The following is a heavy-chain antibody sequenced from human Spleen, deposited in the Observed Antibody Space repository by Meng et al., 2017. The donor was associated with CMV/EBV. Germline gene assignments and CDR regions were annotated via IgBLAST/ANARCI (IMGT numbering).Heavy chain of an antibody. V-gene: IGHV4-30-4*08. Sequence: SETLSLTCNVSGVSVTNSGSYWGWMRQSPGKGLEWIGYIYYSGSTYYNPSLKSRVTISVDTSKNQFSLKLSSVTAADTAVYYCARDSYDILTGYYRGAGGMDVWGQGTTVTVSS. CDR3: ARDSYDILTGYYRGAGGMDV. D-gene: IGHD3-9*01. CDR2: IYYSGST. J-gene: IGHJ6*02. CDR1: GVSVTNSGSY.